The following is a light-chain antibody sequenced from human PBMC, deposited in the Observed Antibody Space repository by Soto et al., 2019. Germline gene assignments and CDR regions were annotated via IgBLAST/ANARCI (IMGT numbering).Light chain of an antibody. CDR1: SSNIGAGYD. Sequence: QSVLTQAASVSGSAGQRVTISCTGSSSNIGAGYDVHWYQQLPGTAPKLLIYGNSNRPSGVPDRFSGSKSGTSASLAITGLQAEDEADYYCQSYDSSLSGWVFGTGTKVTVL. CDR2: GNS. V-gene: IGLV1-40*01. J-gene: IGLJ1*01. CDR3: QSYDSSLSGWV.